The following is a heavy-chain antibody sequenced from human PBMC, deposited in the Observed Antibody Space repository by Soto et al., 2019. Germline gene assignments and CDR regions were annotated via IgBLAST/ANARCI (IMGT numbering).Heavy chain of an antibody. CDR1: GFTVSSNY. J-gene: IGHJ4*02. CDR3: ARERDTTGYVLKY. D-gene: IGHD3-22*01. Sequence: EVQLVESGGGLVQPGESLRLSCAASGFTVSSNYMSWVRQAPGKGLEWVSILYSGGSTYYAGSVRGRFTISRDNSKNMLYLQMNSLRAGDTAVYYCARERDTTGYVLKYWGQGTLVTVSS. V-gene: IGHV3-66*01. CDR2: LYSGGST.